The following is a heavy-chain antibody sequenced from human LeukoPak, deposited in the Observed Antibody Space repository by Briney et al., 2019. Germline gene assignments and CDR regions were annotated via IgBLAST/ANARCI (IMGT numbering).Heavy chain of an antibody. CDR1: GSTFSSYG. V-gene: IGHV3-23*01. CDR3: ARSQFVVVVAATQLWFDP. CDR2: ISGSGGST. D-gene: IGHD2-15*01. J-gene: IGHJ5*02. Sequence: GGSLRLSCAASGSTFSSYGMSWVRQAPGKGLEWVSAISGSGGSTYYADSVKGRFTISRDNSKNTLYLQMNSLRAEDTAVYYCARSQFVVVVAATQLWFDPWGQGTLVTVSS.